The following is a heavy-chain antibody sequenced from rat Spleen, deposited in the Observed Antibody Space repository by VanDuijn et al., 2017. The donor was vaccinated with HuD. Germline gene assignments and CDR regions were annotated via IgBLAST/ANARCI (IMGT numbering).Heavy chain of an antibody. CDR2: MYYDGDT. CDR1: GFSLISNS. J-gene: IGHJ4*01. Sequence: QVQLKESGPGLVQPSQTLSLTCTVSGFSLISNSVHWIRQPSGKGPEWMGRMYYDGDTAYNSALKSRLSISRDTSKNQVFLKMSSLQTDDTGTYYCTRDPPGSSGVMDAWGQGASVTVSS. D-gene: IGHD5-1*01. CDR3: TRDPPGSSGVMDA. V-gene: IGHV2-63*01.